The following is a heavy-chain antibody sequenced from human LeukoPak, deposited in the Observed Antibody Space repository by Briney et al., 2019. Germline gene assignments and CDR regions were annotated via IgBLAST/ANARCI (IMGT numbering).Heavy chain of an antibody. J-gene: IGHJ4*02. CDR1: GFTFTSYD. CDR2: ISNGGGTI. V-gene: IGHV3-48*03. D-gene: IGHD3-10*02. Sequence: GGSLRLFCVTTGFTFTSYDFNWVRQAPGKGLEWVSYISNGGGTIYYADSVKGRFTISRDNAKNSVFLQMNTLRAEDTAVYYCARDSYMFGSDYWGQGTLVTVSS. CDR3: ARDSYMFGSDY.